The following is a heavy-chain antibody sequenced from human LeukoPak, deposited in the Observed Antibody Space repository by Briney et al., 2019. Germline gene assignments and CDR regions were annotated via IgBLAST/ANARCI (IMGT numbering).Heavy chain of an antibody. Sequence: GASVKVSCKASGYTFTSYYMHWVRQAPGQGLEWMGIINPSGGSTSYAQKFQGRVTMTRDMSTSTVYMELSSLRSEDTAVYYCARVGGSSSPINWFDPWGQGTLVTVSS. CDR1: GYTFTSYY. V-gene: IGHV1-46*01. D-gene: IGHD6-6*01. J-gene: IGHJ5*02. CDR2: INPSGGST. CDR3: ARVGGSSSPINWFDP.